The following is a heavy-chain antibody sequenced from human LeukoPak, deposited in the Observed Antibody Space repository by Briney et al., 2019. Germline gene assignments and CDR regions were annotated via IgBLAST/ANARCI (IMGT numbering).Heavy chain of an antibody. CDR3: AKGVSRLLWFGELLLD. CDR1: GFTFSSYA. Sequence: GRSLRLSCAASGFTFSSYAMHWVRQAPGKGPEWVAVISYDGSNKYYADSVKGRFTISRDNSKNTLYLQMNSLRAEDKAVYYCAKGVSRLLWFGELLLDWGQGTLVTVSS. V-gene: IGHV3-30*04. J-gene: IGHJ4*02. CDR2: ISYDGSNK. D-gene: IGHD3-10*01.